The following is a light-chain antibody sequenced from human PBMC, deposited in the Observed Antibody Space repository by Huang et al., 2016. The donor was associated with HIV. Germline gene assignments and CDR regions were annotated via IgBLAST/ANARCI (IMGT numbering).Light chain of an antibody. J-gene: IGKJ1*01. Sequence: DIQMTQSPSSLSASVGDRVTITCRANQSISSYVNWYQQKQGKAPKLLFYAASSLQSVFPSRFSGSGSGTDFTLTISSLQPEDFATYYCQQSYSTPWTFGQGTKVEIK. V-gene: IGKV1-39*01. CDR2: AAS. CDR1: QSISSY. CDR3: QQSYSTPWT.